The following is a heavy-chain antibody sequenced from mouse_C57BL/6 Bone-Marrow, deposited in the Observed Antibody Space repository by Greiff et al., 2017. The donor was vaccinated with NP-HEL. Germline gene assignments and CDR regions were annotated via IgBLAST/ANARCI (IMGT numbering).Heavy chain of an antibody. J-gene: IGHJ3*01. V-gene: IGHV1-64*01. CDR1: GYTFTSYW. CDR3: ARGIYSTYVEAWFAY. CDR2: IHPNSGST. D-gene: IGHD2-5*01. Sequence: VQLQQPGAELVKPGASVKLSCKASGYTFTSYWMHWVKQRPGQGLEWIGMIHPNSGSTNYNEKFKSKATLTADKSSSTAYMQLSSLTSEDSAVYYCARGIYSTYVEAWFAYWGQGALVTVSA.